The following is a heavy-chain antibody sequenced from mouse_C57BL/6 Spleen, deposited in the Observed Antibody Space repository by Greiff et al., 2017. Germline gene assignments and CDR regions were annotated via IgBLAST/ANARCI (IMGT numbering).Heavy chain of an antibody. D-gene: IGHD1-1*02. Sequence: EVMLVESGGGLVKPGGSLKLSCAASGFTFSDYGMHWVRQAPEKGLEWVAYISSGSSTIYYADTVKGLFTISRDNAKNTLFLQMTSLRSVDTAVYDSAKRDMGWYFEFWGTGTTVTVSS. J-gene: IGHJ1*03. CDR1: GFTFSDYG. CDR2: ISSGSSTI. CDR3: AKRDMGWYFEF. V-gene: IGHV5-17*01.